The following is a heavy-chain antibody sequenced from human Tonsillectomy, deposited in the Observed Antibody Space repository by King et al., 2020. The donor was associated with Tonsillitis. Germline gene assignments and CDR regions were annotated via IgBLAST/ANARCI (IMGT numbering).Heavy chain of an antibody. V-gene: IGHV1-46*01. CDR3: ARGHYATDT. CDR2: INPNDGST. J-gene: IGHJ5*02. CDR1: GYTFINFY. Sequence: QLVQSGAEVKKPGASVKVSCKASGYTFINFYILWVRQAPGQGLEWMGIINPNDGSTTYPQNFQGRVTMTRDTSTSTVYMELSSLTSDDTAVYFCARGHYATDTWGQGTLVTVSS. D-gene: IGHD4-17*01.